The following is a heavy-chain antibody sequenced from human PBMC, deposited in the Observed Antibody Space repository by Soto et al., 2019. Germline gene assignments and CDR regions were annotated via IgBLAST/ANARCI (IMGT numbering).Heavy chain of an antibody. CDR3: VGSLMSRAMESFDY. V-gene: IGHV4-59*01. CDR1: AGSISRYY. J-gene: IGHJ4*02. Sequence: HVQLQESGPGLVKPSEPLSLTRSVSAGSISRYYWGWVRQSPGEGLEWIAHISYTVDASYNPSLKSRVTISLDTSKNQIALSLMSVTAADTAVYYCVGSLMSRAMESFDYWGQGTLVTVTS. CDR2: ISYTVDA. D-gene: IGHD5-18*01.